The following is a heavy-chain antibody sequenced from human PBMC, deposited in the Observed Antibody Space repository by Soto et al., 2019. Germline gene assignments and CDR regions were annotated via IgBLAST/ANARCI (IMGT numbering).Heavy chain of an antibody. Sequence: ASVKVSCKASGYTFTSYGISWVRQAPGQGLEWMGWISAYNGNTNYAQKLQGRVTMTTDTYTSTAYMELRSLRSDDTAVYYCARDTRYCSSTSCYTHDAFDIWGQGTMVTVSS. CDR2: ISAYNGNT. J-gene: IGHJ3*02. CDR1: GYTFTSYG. CDR3: ARDTRYCSSTSCYTHDAFDI. D-gene: IGHD2-2*02. V-gene: IGHV1-18*01.